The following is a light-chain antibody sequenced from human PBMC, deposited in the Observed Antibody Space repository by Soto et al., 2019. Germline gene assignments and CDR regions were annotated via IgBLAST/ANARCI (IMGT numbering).Light chain of an antibody. J-gene: IGLJ2*01. CDR2: EGS. CDR1: TSDVGSYNL. CDR3: SSYATGSTVV. V-gene: IGLV2-23*01. Sequence: SALTQPASVSGSPGQSITISCTGTTSDVGSYNLVSWYQQYPGKAPKLMIYEGSKRPSGVSNRFSGSKSGNTASLTISGLQTEDEADYYCSSYATGSTVVFGGGTKLTVL.